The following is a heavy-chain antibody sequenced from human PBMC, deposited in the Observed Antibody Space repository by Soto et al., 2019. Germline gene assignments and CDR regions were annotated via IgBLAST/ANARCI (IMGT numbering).Heavy chain of an antibody. J-gene: IGHJ5*01. Sequence: PSETLSLTCGVYNGSFSDYYWGWIRQPPGKGLEWVGEINRRGNTNCNPSLKSRVAMSVDTSKNHFSLELTSVTAADTAVYFCARGWIYYDYYYFDSWGQGALVTVSS. D-gene: IGHD3-22*01. CDR3: ARGWIYYDYYYFDS. CDR2: INRRGNT. V-gene: IGHV4-34*01. CDR1: NGSFSDYY.